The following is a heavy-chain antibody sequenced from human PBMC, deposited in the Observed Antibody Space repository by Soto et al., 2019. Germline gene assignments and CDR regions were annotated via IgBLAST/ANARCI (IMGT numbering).Heavy chain of an antibody. CDR3: AKARSWYPSFDY. CDR2: ITSGGST. CDR1: GFTFSSYA. D-gene: IGHD6-13*01. Sequence: GGSLRLSCAASGFTFSSYAMSWVRQAPGKGLEWVSAITSGGSTYYADSVKGRFTTSRDNSKNTLYLQMNSLRAEDTAVYYCAKARSWYPSFDYWGQGTLVTVSS. V-gene: IGHV3-23*01. J-gene: IGHJ4*02.